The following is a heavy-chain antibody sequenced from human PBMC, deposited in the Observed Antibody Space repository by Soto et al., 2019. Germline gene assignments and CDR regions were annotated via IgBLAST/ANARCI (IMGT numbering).Heavy chain of an antibody. CDR2: INPSGGST. Sequence: ASVKVSCKASGYTFTSYCMHWVRQAPGQGLEWMGIINPSGGSTSYAQKFQGRVTMTRDTSTSTVYMELSSLRSEDTAVYYCARAYSNRYYYYGMDVWGQGTTVTVSS. D-gene: IGHD4-4*01. CDR1: GYTFTSYC. CDR3: ARAYSNRYYYYGMDV. V-gene: IGHV1-46*01. J-gene: IGHJ6*02.